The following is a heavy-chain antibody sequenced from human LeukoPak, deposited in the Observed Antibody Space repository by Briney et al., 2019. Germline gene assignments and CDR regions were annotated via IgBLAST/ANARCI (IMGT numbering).Heavy chain of an antibody. Sequence: PGGSLRLSCAASGFTFSSYSMNWVRQAPGKGLEWVSSISSSSSYIYYADSVKGRFTISRDNAKNSLYLQMNSLRAEDTAVYYCARDTEWLHSDTKTYYYYYMDVWGKGTTVTVSS. CDR2: ISSSSSYI. D-gene: IGHD3-3*01. V-gene: IGHV3-21*01. CDR1: GFTFSSYS. CDR3: ARDTEWLHSDTKTYYYYYMDV. J-gene: IGHJ6*03.